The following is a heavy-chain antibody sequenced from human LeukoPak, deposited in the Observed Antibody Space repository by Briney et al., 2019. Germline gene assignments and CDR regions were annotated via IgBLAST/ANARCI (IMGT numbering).Heavy chain of an antibody. V-gene: IGHV4-34*01. J-gene: IGHJ4*02. D-gene: IGHD1-26*01. CDR1: GGSISSYY. CDR2: INHSGST. CDR3: ARVVGATRVYYFDY. Sequence: SETLSLTCSVSGGSISSYYWSWIRQPPGKGLEWIGEINHSGSTNYNPSLKSRVTISVDTSKNQFSLKLSSVTAADTAVYYCARVVGATRVYYFDYWGQGTLVTVSS.